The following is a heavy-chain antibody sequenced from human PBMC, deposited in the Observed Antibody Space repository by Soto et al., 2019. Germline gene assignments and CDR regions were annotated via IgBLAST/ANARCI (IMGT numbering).Heavy chain of an antibody. J-gene: IGHJ4*02. D-gene: IGHD4-17*01. CDR3: ARDFRTTVTTFLDY. Sequence: QVQLQESGPGLVKPSQTLSLTCTVSGGSISSGGYYWSWIRQHPGKGLEWIGYIYYSGSTYYNPSLKSRVTISIDTSKNQFSLKLSSVTAADTAVYYCARDFRTTVTTFLDYWGQGTLVTVSS. V-gene: IGHV4-31*03. CDR1: GGSISSGGYY. CDR2: IYYSGST.